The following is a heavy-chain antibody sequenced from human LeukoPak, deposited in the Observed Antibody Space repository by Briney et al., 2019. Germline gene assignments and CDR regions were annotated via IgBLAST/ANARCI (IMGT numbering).Heavy chain of an antibody. CDR3: PRGGSGGNWFDP. D-gene: IGHD3-10*01. CDR2: INGDGSGI. Sequence: HPGGSLRLSCAASGFTFSNYLMHWVRQAPGKGLVWVSRINGDGSGISYADSVKGRFTISRDNAKNTLYLQMNSLRVEDTAVYYCPRGGSGGNWFDPWGQGILVTVSS. V-gene: IGHV3-74*01. CDR1: GFTFSNYL. J-gene: IGHJ5*02.